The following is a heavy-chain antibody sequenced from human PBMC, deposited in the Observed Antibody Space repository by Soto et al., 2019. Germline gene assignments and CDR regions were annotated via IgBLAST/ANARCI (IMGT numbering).Heavy chain of an antibody. J-gene: IGHJ6*01. D-gene: IGHD6-19*01. CDR2: INPNSGGT. CDR3: ARESENSSGWYYYYGMEV. V-gene: IGHV1-2*04. CDR1: GYTFTGYY. Sequence: ASVKVSCKASGYTFTGYYMHWVRQAPGQGLEWMGWINPNSGGTNYAQKFQGWVTMTRDTSISTAYMELSRLRSDDTAVYYCARESENSSGWYYYYGMEVLGQGTTVIVSS.